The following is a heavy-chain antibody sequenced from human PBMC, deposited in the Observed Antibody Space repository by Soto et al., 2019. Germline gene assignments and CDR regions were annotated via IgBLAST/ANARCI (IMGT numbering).Heavy chain of an antibody. CDR2: INPKTGDT. CDR1: GYTFTGYY. V-gene: IGHV1-2*02. CDR3: VTGDHLVR. J-gene: IGHJ4*02. D-gene: IGHD6-6*01. Sequence: ASVKVSCKTAGYTFTGYYLNWVRQAPGRGLEWVGWINPKTGDTNNAQKFQGRVTMTTDTSISTGYMELSGLKSDDTAVYYCVTGDHLVRWGQGTRVTVSS.